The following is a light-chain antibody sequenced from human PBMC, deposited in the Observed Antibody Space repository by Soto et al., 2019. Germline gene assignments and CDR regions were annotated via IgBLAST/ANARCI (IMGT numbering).Light chain of an antibody. CDR2: DAS. CDR3: QQRTNWPPT. CDR1: QSVSSY. Sequence: IVLTQSPATLSLSPGERVTLSCRASQSVSSYLAWYQQKPGQGPRLLIYDASNRATGIPARFSGSGSGRDFTLTISSLEPEDFAVYYCQQRTNWPPTFGPGTEVEIK. V-gene: IGKV3-11*02. J-gene: IGKJ3*01.